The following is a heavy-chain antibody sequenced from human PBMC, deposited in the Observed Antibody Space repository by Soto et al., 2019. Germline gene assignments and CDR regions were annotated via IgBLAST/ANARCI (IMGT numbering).Heavy chain of an antibody. CDR3: ARTLRWSPPLRY. V-gene: IGHV4-30-4*01. CDR1: GGSISSDDYY. J-gene: IGHJ4*02. CDR2: IYYSGST. Sequence: QVQLQESGPGLVKPSQTLSLTCTVSGGSISSDDYYWSWIRQPPGKGLECIGYIYYSGSTYYNPSLKIRVTFSLDTSKDQFSLKLSSVTAADTAVYYCARTLRWSPPLRYWGQGTLVTVSS. D-gene: IGHD1-1*01.